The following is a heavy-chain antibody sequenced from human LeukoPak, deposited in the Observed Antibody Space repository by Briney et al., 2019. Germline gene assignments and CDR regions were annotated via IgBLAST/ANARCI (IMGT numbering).Heavy chain of an antibody. CDR2: MNPNSGNT. CDR1: GYTFTGYY. CDR3: ARSYVGANDY. Sequence: ASVKVSCKASGYTFTGYYMHWVRQATGQGLEWMGWMNPNSGNTGYAQKFQGRVTMTRNTSISTAYMELSSLRSEDTAVYYCARSYVGANDYWGQGTLVTVSS. V-gene: IGHV1-8*02. J-gene: IGHJ4*02. D-gene: IGHD1-26*01.